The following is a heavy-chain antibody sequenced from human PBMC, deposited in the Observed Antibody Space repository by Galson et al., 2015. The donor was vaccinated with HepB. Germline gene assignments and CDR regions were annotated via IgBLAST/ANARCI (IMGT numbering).Heavy chain of an antibody. Sequence: SLRLSCAASGFTFSSYAMHWVRQAPGKGLEWVAVISYDGSNKYYADSVKGRFTISRDNSKNTLYLQMNSLRAEDTAVYYCARDYDPGARPLWYFDLWGRGTLVTVSS. V-gene: IGHV3-30*04. CDR3: ARDYDPGARPLWYFDL. D-gene: IGHD3-3*01. J-gene: IGHJ2*01. CDR2: ISYDGSNK. CDR1: GFTFSSYA.